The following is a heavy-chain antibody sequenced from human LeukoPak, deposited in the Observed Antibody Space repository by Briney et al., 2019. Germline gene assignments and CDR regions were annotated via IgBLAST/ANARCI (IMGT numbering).Heavy chain of an antibody. CDR3: ARDLSYCSSTSCYIREDYFDY. J-gene: IGHJ4*02. CDR2: INPNSGGT. Sequence: ASVKVSCKASGYTFTGYYMHWVRQAPGQGLEWMGWINPNSGGTNYAQKFQGRVTMTRDTSISTAYMELSRLRSEDTAVYYCARDLSYCSSTSCYIREDYFDYWGQGTLVTVSS. D-gene: IGHD2-2*02. CDR1: GYTFTGYY. V-gene: IGHV1-2*02.